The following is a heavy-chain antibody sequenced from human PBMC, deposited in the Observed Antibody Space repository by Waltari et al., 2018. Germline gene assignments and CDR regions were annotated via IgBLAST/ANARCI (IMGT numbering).Heavy chain of an antibody. Sequence: VQLQQWGAGLLKPSETLSLTCAVYGWFFSGSYWSWIRQPPGKGLEWSGEIEHSGRSHDNPSHKSRGTRSVDTYTNQFALSLCSVAAADTAVYYCARGGYGDLIYDVDYWGEGTLVTVSS. CDR3: ARGGYGDLIYDVDY. CDR2: IEHSGRS. J-gene: IGHJ4*02. CDR1: GWFFSGSY. D-gene: IGHD4-17*01. V-gene: IGHV4-34*01.